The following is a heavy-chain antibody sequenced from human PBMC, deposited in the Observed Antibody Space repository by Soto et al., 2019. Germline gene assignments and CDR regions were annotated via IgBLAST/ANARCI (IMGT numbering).Heavy chain of an antibody. CDR1: GGSFSGHS. CDR2: INHSGRV. J-gene: IGHJ5*01. V-gene: IGHV4-34*01. Sequence: SETLSLTCAVYGGSFSGHSWTRIRQSPGKGLEWIGDINHSGRVNYSPSLKSRVTISLDSSKNQFSLTLSAVTAADTAMYYCSTRAYDTNGYYRFDPWGQGTLVTVSS. CDR3: STRAYDTNGYYRFDP. D-gene: IGHD3-22*01.